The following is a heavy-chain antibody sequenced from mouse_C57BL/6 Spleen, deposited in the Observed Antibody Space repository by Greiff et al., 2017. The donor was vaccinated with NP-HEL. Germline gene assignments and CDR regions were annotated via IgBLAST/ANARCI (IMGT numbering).Heavy chain of an antibody. J-gene: IGHJ1*03. D-gene: IGHD2-4*01. V-gene: IGHV10-3*01. Sequence: EVHLVESGGGLVQPKGSLKLSCAASGFTFNTYAMHWVRQAPGKGLEWVARIRSKSSNYATYYADSVKDRFTISRDDSQSMLYLQMNNLKTEDTAMYYCVREGGYYDYDDLDWYFDVWGTGTTVTVSS. CDR2: IRSKSSNYAT. CDR1: GFTFNTYA. CDR3: VREGGYYDYDDLDWYFDV.